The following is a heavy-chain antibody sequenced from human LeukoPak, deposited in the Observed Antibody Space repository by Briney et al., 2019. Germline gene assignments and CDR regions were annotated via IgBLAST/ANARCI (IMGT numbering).Heavy chain of an antibody. D-gene: IGHD2/OR15-2a*01. Sequence: SETLSLTCTVSGGSISSGGYYWSWIRQHPGKGLEWIGYIYYSGSTYYNPSLKSRVTIPVDTSKNQFSLKLSSVTAADTAVYYCARLSLLNPLLSYWYFDLWGRGTLVAVSS. V-gene: IGHV4-31*03. CDR3: ARLSLLNPLLSYWYFDL. J-gene: IGHJ2*01. CDR2: IYYSGST. CDR1: GGSISSGGYY.